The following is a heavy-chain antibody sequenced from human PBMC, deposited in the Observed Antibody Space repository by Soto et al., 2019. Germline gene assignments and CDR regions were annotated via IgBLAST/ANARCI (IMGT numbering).Heavy chain of an antibody. CDR2: ISYDGSNK. CDR3: ARVGVYDFWSGYYSWAGDAFDI. J-gene: IGHJ3*02. D-gene: IGHD3-3*01. V-gene: IGHV3-30-3*01. Sequence: VGSLRLSCAASGFTFSSYAMHWVRQAPGKGLEWVAVISYDGSNKYYADSVKGRFTISRDNSKNTLYLQMNSLRAEDTAVYYCARVGVYDFWSGYYSWAGDAFDIWGQGTMVTVSS. CDR1: GFTFSSYA.